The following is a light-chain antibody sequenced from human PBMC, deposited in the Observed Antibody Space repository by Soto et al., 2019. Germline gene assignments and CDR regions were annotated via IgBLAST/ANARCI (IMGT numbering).Light chain of an antibody. J-gene: IGKJ3*01. CDR2: GAS. Sequence: LSCRASQGVSANHLTWYQQKPGQAPRLLMCGASTRATGIPDRFSGSGSGTDFTLTISRLEPEDFAVYFCQQYSRSPFTFGPGTKVDIK. CDR1: QGVSANH. CDR3: QQYSRSPFT. V-gene: IGKV3-20*01.